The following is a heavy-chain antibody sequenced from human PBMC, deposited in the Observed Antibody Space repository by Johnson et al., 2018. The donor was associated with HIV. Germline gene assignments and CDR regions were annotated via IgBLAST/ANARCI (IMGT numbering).Heavy chain of an antibody. CDR1: GFTVSSNY. Sequence: QVQLVESGGGLIQPGGSLRLSCAASGFTVSSNYMSWVRQAPGKGLEWLSYISSGGTTIYYSDSVKGRFTISRDNAKNSLYLQMNSLRAEDTAVYYCANEAVDSGAFDIWGQGTMVTVSS. CDR3: ANEAVDSGAFDI. CDR2: ISSGGTTI. D-gene: IGHD6-19*01. V-gene: IGHV3-11*04. J-gene: IGHJ3*02.